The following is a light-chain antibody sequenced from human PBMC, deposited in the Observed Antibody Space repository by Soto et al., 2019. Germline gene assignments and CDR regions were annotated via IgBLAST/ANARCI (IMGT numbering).Light chain of an antibody. J-gene: IGLJ3*02. V-gene: IGLV1-40*01. Sequence: QLVLTQPPPVSGAPGQRVTISCTGNNSNLGAGYDVHWYQQLPGAAPKLVIFGNRNRPSGVPERFSGSKSGTSASLAITGLQAEDEADYYCQAYDYSLTAFVFGGGTQLTVL. CDR2: GNR. CDR3: QAYDYSLTAFV. CDR1: NSNLGAGYD.